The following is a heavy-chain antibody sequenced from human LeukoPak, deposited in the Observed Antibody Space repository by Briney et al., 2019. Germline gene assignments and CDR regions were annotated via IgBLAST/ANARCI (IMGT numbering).Heavy chain of an antibody. V-gene: IGHV4-59*01. J-gene: IGHJ4*02. CDR2: IYYSGST. Sequence: PSETLSLTCTVSGGSISSYYWSWIRQPPGKGLEWIGYIYYSGSTNYNPSLKSRVTISVDTSKNQFSLKLSSVTAADTAVYYCARVRTAWFGEYLGFDYWGQGTLVTVSS. CDR1: GGSISSYY. D-gene: IGHD3-10*01. CDR3: ARVRTAWFGEYLGFDY.